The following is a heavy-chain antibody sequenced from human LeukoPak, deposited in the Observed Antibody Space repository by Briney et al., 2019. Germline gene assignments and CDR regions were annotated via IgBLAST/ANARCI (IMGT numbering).Heavy chain of an antibody. CDR1: GASFRSGGQY. CDR2: IFYSGKT. V-gene: IGHV4-61*08. CDR3: ARIFDV. Sequence: SETLSLTCTLSGASFRSGGQYWGWIRQTPGKGLEWIGDIFYSGKTNYNPSLKSRVTISLDTSRSQFSLRLSSVTASDTGVYYCARIFDVWGRGTLVTVSS. J-gene: IGHJ4*02.